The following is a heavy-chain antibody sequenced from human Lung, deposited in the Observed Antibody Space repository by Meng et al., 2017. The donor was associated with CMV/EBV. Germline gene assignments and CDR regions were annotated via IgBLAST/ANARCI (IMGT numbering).Heavy chain of an antibody. CDR2: ISYDGNNY. V-gene: IGHV3-30*03. CDR3: SRGGPGMRFVEWFSFDF. CDR1: IFSNCG. J-gene: IGHJ4*02. Sequence: IFSNCGMNGVRQAPGRGLEWLAVISYDGNNYYYADSGKGRFTISRDNSKNTVFLQMNSLRGEDTAVYYCSRGGPGMRFVEWFSFDFWGQGALVTVSS. D-gene: IGHD3-3*01.